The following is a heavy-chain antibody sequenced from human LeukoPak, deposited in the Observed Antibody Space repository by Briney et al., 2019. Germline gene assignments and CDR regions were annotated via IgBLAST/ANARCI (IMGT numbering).Heavy chain of an antibody. CDR3: ARWNYGEGGVY. D-gene: IGHD4-17*01. Sequence: ASVKVSCKASGYPFTTYDINWVRQAPGQGLEWVAWMNPNSGGTVYAQKFQGRVTLARDTSIGTAYMELNSLRSEDTAVYYCARWNYGEGGVYWGQGTLVTVSS. CDR2: MNPNSGGT. CDR1: GYPFTTYD. J-gene: IGHJ4*02. V-gene: IGHV1-8*01.